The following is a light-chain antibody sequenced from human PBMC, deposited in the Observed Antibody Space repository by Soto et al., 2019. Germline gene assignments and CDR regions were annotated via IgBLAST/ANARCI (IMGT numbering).Light chain of an antibody. CDR1: QSVSSN. Sequence: EIVMTQSPATLSVSPGERATLSCRASQSVSSNLAWYQQKPGQAPRLLIYGASTRATGIPARFSGSGSWTEFTLTISSLQSEDFAVYNGQQYKNWPVTFGQGNKVEIK. CDR3: QQYKNWPVT. CDR2: GAS. J-gene: IGKJ1*01. V-gene: IGKV3-15*01.